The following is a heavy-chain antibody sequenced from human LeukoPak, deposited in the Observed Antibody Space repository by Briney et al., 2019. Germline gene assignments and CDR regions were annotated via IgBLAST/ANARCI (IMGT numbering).Heavy chain of an antibody. CDR3: ARTPMNYDYVWGSYRPPTPPLFDY. J-gene: IGHJ4*02. CDR2: IYYSGST. CDR1: GYSINSTFY. D-gene: IGHD3-16*02. Sequence: SETLSLTCTVSGYSINSTFYWGWIRQPPGKGLEWIGYIYYSGSTNYNPSLKSRVTISVDTSKNQFSLKLSSVTAADTAVYYCARTPMNYDYVWGSYRPPTPPLFDYWGQGTLVTVSS. V-gene: IGHV4-59*01.